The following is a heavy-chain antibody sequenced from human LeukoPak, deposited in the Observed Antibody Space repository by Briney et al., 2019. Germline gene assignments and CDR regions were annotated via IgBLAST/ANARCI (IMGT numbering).Heavy chain of an antibody. J-gene: IGHJ6*02. V-gene: IGHV1-2*02. CDR2: INPNSGGT. D-gene: IGHD6-13*01. CDR3: ARSLGIAAARYGMDV. Sequence: ASVKVSCKASGYTFTGYYMHWVRQAPGQGLEWMGWINPNSGGTNYAQKFQGRVTMTRNTSISTAYMELSSLRSEDTAVYYCARSLGIAAARYGMDVWGQGTTVTVSS. CDR1: GYTFTGYY.